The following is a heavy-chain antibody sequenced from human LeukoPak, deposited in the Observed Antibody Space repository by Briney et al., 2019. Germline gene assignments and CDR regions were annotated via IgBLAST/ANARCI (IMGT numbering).Heavy chain of an antibody. V-gene: IGHV4-59*12. J-gene: IGHJ6*03. CDR1: GGSISSYY. D-gene: IGHD1-1*01. CDR3: ARGWKYYYYMDV. Sequence: PSETLSLTCTVSGGSISSYYWTWIRQPPGKGLEWIGYLDYSGSTNYNPSLKSRVTISVDTSKNQFSLKLSSVTAADTAVYYCARGWKYYYYMDVWGKGTTVTVSS. CDR2: LDYSGST.